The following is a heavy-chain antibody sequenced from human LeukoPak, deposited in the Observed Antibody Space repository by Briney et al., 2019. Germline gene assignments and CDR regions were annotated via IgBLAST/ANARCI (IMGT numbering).Heavy chain of an antibody. CDR2: ISGSGGST. CDR3: AKQSIAVAGTFGDY. Sequence: PGGSLRLSCAASGFTFSSYAMSWVRQAPGKGLEWVSAISGSGGSTYYADSVKGRFTISRDNSKNTLYLQMNSLRAEDTAVYYRAKQSIAVAGTFGDYWGQGTLVTVSS. D-gene: IGHD6-19*01. J-gene: IGHJ4*02. V-gene: IGHV3-23*01. CDR1: GFTFSSYA.